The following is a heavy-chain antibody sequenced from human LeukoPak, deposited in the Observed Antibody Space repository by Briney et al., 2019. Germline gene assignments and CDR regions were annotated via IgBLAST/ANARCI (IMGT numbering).Heavy chain of an antibody. Sequence: PSETLSLTCTVSGGSISSHYWSWIRQPPGKGLEWIGYISYSGSTNYNPSLKSRVTISVDMSKNQFSLKLSSVTAADTAVYYCARVPNYYDSSGYRRNIYFDYWGQGTLVTVSS. J-gene: IGHJ4*02. V-gene: IGHV4-59*11. D-gene: IGHD3-22*01. CDR1: GGSISSHY. CDR2: ISYSGST. CDR3: ARVPNYYDSSGYRRNIYFDY.